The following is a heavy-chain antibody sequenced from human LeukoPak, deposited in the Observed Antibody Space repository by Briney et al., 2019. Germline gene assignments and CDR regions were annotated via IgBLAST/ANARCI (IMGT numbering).Heavy chain of an antibody. CDR2: ISGSGGST. D-gene: IGHD1-26*01. J-gene: IGHJ6*03. Sequence: GGSLRLSCAASGFTFSSYAMSWVRQAPGKGLEWVSAISGSGGSTYYADSVKGRFTISGDNSKNTLYLQMNSLRPEDTAVYYCAKVSSGGAVGAPTSRNYYYYYYMDVWGKGTTVTVSS. CDR3: AKVSSGGAVGAPTSRNYYYYYYMDV. CDR1: GFTFSSYA. V-gene: IGHV3-23*01.